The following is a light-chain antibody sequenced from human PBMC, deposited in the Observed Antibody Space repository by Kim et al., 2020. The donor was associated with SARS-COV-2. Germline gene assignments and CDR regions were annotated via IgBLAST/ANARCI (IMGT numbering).Light chain of an antibody. CDR2: DVS. CDR3: CSYAGSSWV. V-gene: IGLV2-11*01. J-gene: IGLJ3*02. CDR1: SSDVGGYNY. Sequence: PGQSFTISCTGTSSDVGGYNYVSWYQQHPGKAPKLMIYDVSKRPSGVPDRFSGSKSGNTASLTISGLQAEDEADYYCCSYAGSSWVFGGGTQLTVL.